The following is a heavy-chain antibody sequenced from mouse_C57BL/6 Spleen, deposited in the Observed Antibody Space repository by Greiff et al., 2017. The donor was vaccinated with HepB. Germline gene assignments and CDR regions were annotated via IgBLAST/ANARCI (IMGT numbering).Heavy chain of an antibody. V-gene: IGHV5-17*01. J-gene: IGHJ3*01. Sequence: EVQRVESGGGLVKPGGSLKLSCAASGFTFSDYGMHWVRQAPEKGLEWVAYISSGSSTIYYADTVKGRFTISRDNAKNTLFLQMTSLRSEDTAMYYCARPGDSNSLRFAYWGQGTLVTVSA. D-gene: IGHD2-5*01. CDR1: GFTFSDYG. CDR3: ARPGDSNSLRFAY. CDR2: ISSGSSTI.